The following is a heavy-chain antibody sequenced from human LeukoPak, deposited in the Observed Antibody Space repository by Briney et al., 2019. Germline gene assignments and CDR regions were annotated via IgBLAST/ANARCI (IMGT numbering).Heavy chain of an antibody. Sequence: PSETLSLTCTLSGGFMANINFYWTWIRQPAGERLEWIGRIYTSGGTTYNPSLKSRVTMSVDRSNNQFSLNLNSVTAADTGVYYCVGRGSSSGTFDVWGPGAIVVVSS. D-gene: IGHD6-13*01. CDR2: IYTSGGT. CDR3: VGRGSSSGTFDV. CDR1: GGFMANINFY. J-gene: IGHJ3*01. V-gene: IGHV4-4*07.